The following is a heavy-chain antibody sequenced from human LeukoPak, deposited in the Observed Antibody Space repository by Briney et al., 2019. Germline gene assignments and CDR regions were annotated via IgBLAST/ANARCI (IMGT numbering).Heavy chain of an antibody. V-gene: IGHV4-34*01. CDR2: INHSGST. CDR1: GGSFSGYY. CDR3: ARGRSNDYVGGSYRLQFDY. Sequence: SETLSLTCAVYGGSFSGYYWSWIRQPPGKGLEWIGEINHSGSTNYNPSLKSRVTISVDTSKNQFSLKLSSVTAADTAVYYCARGRSNDYVGGSYRLQFDYWGQGTLVTVSS. J-gene: IGHJ4*02. D-gene: IGHD3-16*02.